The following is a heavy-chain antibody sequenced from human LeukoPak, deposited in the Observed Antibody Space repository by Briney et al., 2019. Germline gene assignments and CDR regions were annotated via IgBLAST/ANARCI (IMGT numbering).Heavy chain of an antibody. CDR3: VVSVQAAAIPAFDC. Sequence: ASVKVSCKHSLSCHNMHWVRQAAGQMLEWVGWIIPSNVGTNYAQKFQGRVPMTRDTSISTAYIEMSRLTPDDAAIYYCVVSVQAAAIPAFDCWGQGTAVTVSP. V-gene: IGHV1-2*02. J-gene: IGHJ4*02. CDR1: SLSCHN. CDR2: IIPSNVGT. D-gene: IGHD3-22*01.